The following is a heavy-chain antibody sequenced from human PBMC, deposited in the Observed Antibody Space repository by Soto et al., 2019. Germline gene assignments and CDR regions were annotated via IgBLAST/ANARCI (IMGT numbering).Heavy chain of an antibody. CDR2: INHSGGT. CDR1: GGSFSDYH. D-gene: IGHD3-9*01. Sequence: SETLSLTCAVSGGSFSDYHWSWIRQPPGKGLEWIGEINHSGGTNYNPSLKSRVTISVDTSKNQFSLRLSSVTAADTAVYYCARDRAILTGYYRDYYYYYMDVWGKGTTVTVSS. V-gene: IGHV4-34*01. CDR3: ARDRAILTGYYRDYYYYYMDV. J-gene: IGHJ6*03.